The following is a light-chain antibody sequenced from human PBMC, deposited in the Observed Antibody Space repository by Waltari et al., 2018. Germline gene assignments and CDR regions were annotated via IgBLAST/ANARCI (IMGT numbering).Light chain of an antibody. V-gene: IGKV1-39*01. CDR2: ATS. CDR3: QQSYRTPPLT. CDR1: QSISGY. J-gene: IGKJ4*01. Sequence: DIQMPQSPSSLSASVGDRVTITCRASQSISGYLNWYQQKPGNAPKVLIYATSSLQSGVPSRFSGSGSGTDFTLTISSLQPEDFATYYCQQSYRTPPLTFGGGTKVEIK.